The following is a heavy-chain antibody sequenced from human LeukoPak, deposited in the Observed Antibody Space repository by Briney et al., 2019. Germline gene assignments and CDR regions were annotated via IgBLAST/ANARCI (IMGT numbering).Heavy chain of an antibody. CDR2: IYYSGST. CDR1: GGSISSYY. V-gene: IGHV4-59*08. D-gene: IGHD6-13*01. Sequence: SETLSLTCTVSGGSISSYYWSWIRQPPGKGLEWIGYIYYSGSTNYNPSLKSRVTISVDTSTNQFSLKLSSVTAADTAVYYCARSPRIAAVEESWFDPWGQGTLVTVSS. CDR3: ARSPRIAAVEESWFDP. J-gene: IGHJ5*02.